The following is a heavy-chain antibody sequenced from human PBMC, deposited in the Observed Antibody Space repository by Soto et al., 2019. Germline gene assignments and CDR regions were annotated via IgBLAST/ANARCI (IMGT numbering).Heavy chain of an antibody. CDR3: ARRVVDSSDTSGFYTFDY. D-gene: IGHD3-22*01. J-gene: IGHJ4*02. CDR2: MNPNSGYT. Sequence: ASVKVSCKASGYTFASHEISWVRQAAGQGFEWMGWMNPNSGYTGYAQRFQGRVTMTRKTSINTAFMELSSLRSEDSAVYYCARRVVDSSDTSGFYTFDYWGQGTLVTVSS. V-gene: IGHV1-8*01. CDR1: GYTFASHE.